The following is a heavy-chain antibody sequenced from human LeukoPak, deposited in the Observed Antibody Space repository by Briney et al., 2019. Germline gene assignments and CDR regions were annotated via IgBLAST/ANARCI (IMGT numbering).Heavy chain of an antibody. CDR1: GFTFKKYW. CDR2: IKEDGSET. D-gene: IGHD5-24*01. Sequence: GESLRLSCAASGFTFKKYWINWVRQVPGKGLECLANIKEDGSETYYAGSVKGRFTISRDNPKNLLFLQINSLRVEDTAVYYCARETPRRGETRDGYRWGQGTLVTVSS. J-gene: IGHJ4*02. V-gene: IGHV3-7*01. CDR3: ARETPRRGETRDGYR.